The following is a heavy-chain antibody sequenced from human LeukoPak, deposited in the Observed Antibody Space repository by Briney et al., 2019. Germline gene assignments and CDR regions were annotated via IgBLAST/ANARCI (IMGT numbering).Heavy chain of an antibody. J-gene: IGHJ4*02. V-gene: IGHV4-31*03. Sequence: SQTLSLTCTVSGDSISSGGYYWSWIRQHPGKGLEWIGYIYYSGSTYYNPSLKSRVTISVDTSKNQFSLKLSSVTAADTAVYYCARGDNGDFPFDYWGQGTLVTVSS. CDR1: GDSISSGGYY. CDR2: IYYSGST. D-gene: IGHD4-17*01. CDR3: ARGDNGDFPFDY.